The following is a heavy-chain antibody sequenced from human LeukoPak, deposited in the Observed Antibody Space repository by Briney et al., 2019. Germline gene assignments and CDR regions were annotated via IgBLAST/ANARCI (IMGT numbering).Heavy chain of an antibody. CDR1: GGSFSGYY. D-gene: IGHD6-6*01. V-gene: IGHV4-34*01. J-gene: IGHJ3*02. Sequence: SETRPLTCAVYGGSFSGYYWSWICQPPGNGLEGIGEINHSGSTNYNPSLKSRVTISVDTSKNQFSLKLSSVTAADTAVYYCARAEAAREGRAFDIWGQGTMVTVSS. CDR2: INHSGST. CDR3: ARAEAAREGRAFDI.